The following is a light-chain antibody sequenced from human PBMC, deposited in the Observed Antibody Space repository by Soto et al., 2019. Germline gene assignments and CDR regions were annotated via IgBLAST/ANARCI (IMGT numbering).Light chain of an antibody. V-gene: IGLV2-11*01. CDR1: SSDVGGYNY. J-gene: IGLJ2*01. CDR3: CSYAGSYTVT. Sequence: QSVLTQPRSVSGSPGQSVTISFTGTSSDVGGYNYVSWYHQPPAKAPKLMIYDIIKRPSGVPDRFSGSKSGNTASLTISGLQAEDGADYYCCSYAGSYTVTFGGGTKVTVL. CDR2: DII.